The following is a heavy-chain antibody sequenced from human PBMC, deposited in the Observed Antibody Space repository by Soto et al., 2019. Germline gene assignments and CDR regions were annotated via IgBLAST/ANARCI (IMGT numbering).Heavy chain of an antibody. CDR1: GYTFTGYY. J-gene: IGHJ4*02. V-gene: IGHV1-2*02. CDR2: INPNSGGT. Sequence: RASVKVSCKASGYTFTGYYMHWVRQAPGQGLEWMGWINPNSGGTNYAQKFQGRVTMTRDTSISTAYMELSRLRSDDTAVYYCARVGYDYVWGSLDYWGQGTLVTVSS. D-gene: IGHD3-16*01. CDR3: ARVGYDYVWGSLDY.